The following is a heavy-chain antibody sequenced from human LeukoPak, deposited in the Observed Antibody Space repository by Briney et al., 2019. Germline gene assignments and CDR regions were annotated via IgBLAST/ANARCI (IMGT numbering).Heavy chain of an antibody. V-gene: IGHV3-33*01. Sequence: GGSLRLSCAASGFTFNSFAMHWVRQAPGKGLEWVAVIWYGGSNKYYADSVKGRFTISRDNSKNTVYLQMNSLRAEDSAIYYCARPYGDYYFDYWGQGTLVTVSS. CDR1: GFTFNSFA. CDR3: ARPYGDYYFDY. D-gene: IGHD4-17*01. CDR2: IWYGGSNK. J-gene: IGHJ4*02.